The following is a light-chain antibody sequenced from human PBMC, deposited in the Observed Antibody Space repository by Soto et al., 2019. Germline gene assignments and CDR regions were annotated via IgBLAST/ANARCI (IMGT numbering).Light chain of an antibody. CDR1: QSLLHTDGYNY. V-gene: IGKV2-28*01. J-gene: IGKJ1*01. Sequence: DIVMTQSPLSLPVTPGEPASISCRSSQSLLHTDGYNYLDWFLQKPGQSPQLLIHVASNRASGVPDRFSGSGSGTDFTLKISTVEAEDVGVYYCMQSLQTPRTFGQGTKVEI. CDR2: VAS. CDR3: MQSLQTPRT.